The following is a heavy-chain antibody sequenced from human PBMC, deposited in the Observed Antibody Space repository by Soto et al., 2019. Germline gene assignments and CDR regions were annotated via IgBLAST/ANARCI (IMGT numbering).Heavy chain of an antibody. V-gene: IGHV3-30*18. CDR2: ISYDGSNK. CDR3: AKDLLRYFDWLLWGGYYGMDV. D-gene: IGHD3-9*01. CDR1: GFTFSSYG. Sequence: QTGGSLRLSCAASGFTFSSYGMHWVRQAPGKGLEWVAVISYDGSNKYYADSVKGRFTISRDNSKNTLYLQMNSLRAEDTAVYYCAKDLLRYFDWLLWGGYYGMDVWGQGTTVTVSS. J-gene: IGHJ6*02.